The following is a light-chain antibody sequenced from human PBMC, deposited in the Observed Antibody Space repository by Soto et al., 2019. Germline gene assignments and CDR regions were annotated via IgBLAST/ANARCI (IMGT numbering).Light chain of an antibody. CDR1: PGIRSY. Sequence: AIRMTQSPSSLSASTGDRVTITCRASPGIRSYLAWYQQKPGKAPKLLIYAASTLQSGVPSRFIGSGSGTDFTLTISCLQSEDFATYYCQQYYSYPRTFGGGTKVEIK. J-gene: IGKJ4*01. V-gene: IGKV1-8*01. CDR2: AAS. CDR3: QQYYSYPRT.